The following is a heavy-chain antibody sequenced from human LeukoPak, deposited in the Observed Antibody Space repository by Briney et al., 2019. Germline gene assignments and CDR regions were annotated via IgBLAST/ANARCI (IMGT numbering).Heavy chain of an antibody. V-gene: IGHV3-48*02. J-gene: IGHJ3*02. CDR2: ITNSANSI. CDR3: ARDLHYAFDI. Sequence: GGSLRLSCEASGFTFSTYSMNWVRQAPGKGLEWVSYITNSANSITYADSVKGRFTISRDNAKNSLLLQMSSLKDEDTAVYYCARDLHYAFDIGGQGKMVTVSS. CDR1: GFTFSTYS.